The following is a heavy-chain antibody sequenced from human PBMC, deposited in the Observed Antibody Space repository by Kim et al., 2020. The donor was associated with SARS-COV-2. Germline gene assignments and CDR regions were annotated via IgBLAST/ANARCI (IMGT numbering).Heavy chain of an antibody. CDR1: GGSISSYY. D-gene: IGHD6-13*01. CDR2: IYYSGST. V-gene: IGHV4-59*01. Sequence: SETLSLTCTVSGGSISSYYWSWIRQPPGKGLEWIGYIYYSGSTNYNPSLKSRVTISVDTSKNQFSLKLSSVTAADTAVYYCARVGYSSSWYYFDYWGQGTLVTVSS. CDR3: ARVGYSSSWYYFDY. J-gene: IGHJ4*02.